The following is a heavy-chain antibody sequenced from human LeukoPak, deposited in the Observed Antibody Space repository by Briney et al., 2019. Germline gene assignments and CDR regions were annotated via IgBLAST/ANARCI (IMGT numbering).Heavy chain of an antibody. CDR1: GFTFSSYA. CDR3: ARDYIPLYYYDSSGYSSFDY. Sequence: GGSLRLSCAASGFTFSSYAMHWVRQAPGKGLEWVAVISYDGSNKYYADSVKGRFTISRDNSKNTLYLQMNSLRAEDTAVYYCARDYIPLYYYDSSGYSSFDYWGQGTLVTVSS. V-gene: IGHV3-30-3*01. D-gene: IGHD3-22*01. CDR2: ISYDGSNK. J-gene: IGHJ4*02.